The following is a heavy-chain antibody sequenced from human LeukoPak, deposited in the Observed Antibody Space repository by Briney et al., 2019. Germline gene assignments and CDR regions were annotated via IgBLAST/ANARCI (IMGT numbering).Heavy chain of an antibody. CDR2: IDWDDSK. CDR3: ARENNYGYDY. Sequence: SGPTLVNPTRTLTLTCTCSGFSLSTSGMYVSRIRQPPGKALEWLARIDWDDSKYYSTSLKTRLTISKDTSKNQVVLTMTNMDPVDTATYYCARENNYGYDYWGQGTLVTVSS. J-gene: IGHJ4*02. V-gene: IGHV2-70*11. D-gene: IGHD5-18*01. CDR1: GFSLSTSGMY.